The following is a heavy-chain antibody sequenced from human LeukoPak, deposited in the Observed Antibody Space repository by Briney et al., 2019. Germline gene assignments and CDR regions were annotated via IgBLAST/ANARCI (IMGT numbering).Heavy chain of an antibody. CDR2: IYTSGST. CDR1: GDSISSGSFY. D-gene: IGHD3-10*01. J-gene: IGHJ5*02. CDR3: ARGGYYGSGNDFRFDP. V-gene: IGHV4-61*02. Sequence: SETLSLTCTVSGDSISSGSFYWSWIRQAAGKGLEWIGRIYTSGSTNYNPSLKSRVTMSVDTSKNQFSLKLSSVTAADTAVYYCARGGYYGSGNDFRFDPWGQGTLVTVSS.